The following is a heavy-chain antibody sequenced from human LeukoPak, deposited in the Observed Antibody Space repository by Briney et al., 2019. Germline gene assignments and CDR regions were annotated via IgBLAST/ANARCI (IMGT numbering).Heavy chain of an antibody. D-gene: IGHD5-18*01. CDR2: ISSSSSYT. CDR1: GFTFSDYY. CDR3: ARETPGYSYGGGGY. J-gene: IGHJ4*02. V-gene: IGHV3-11*06. Sequence: GGSLRLSCAASGFTFSDYYMSWIRQAPGKGLEWVSYISSSSSYTNYADSVKGRFTISRDNAKNSLYLQMNSLRAEDTAVYYCARETPGYSYGGGGYWGQGTLVTVSS.